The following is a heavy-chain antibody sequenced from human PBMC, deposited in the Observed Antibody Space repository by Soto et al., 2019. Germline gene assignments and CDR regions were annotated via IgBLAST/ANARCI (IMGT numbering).Heavy chain of an antibody. V-gene: IGHV2-5*02. CDR2: IYWADDK. J-gene: IGHJ4*02. Sequence: QITLKESGPTLVKPTQTLTLTCTFSGFSLGTSGLGVGWIRQPPGKALEWLALIYWADDKRYSPSLKSRLTITKDTSKNQVVLIMTNMDPVDTAKYYCAYRPARRGYNVYEFDFWGQGTLVTVSS. CDR3: AYRPARRGYNVYEFDF. CDR1: GFSLGTSGLG. D-gene: IGHD5-12*01.